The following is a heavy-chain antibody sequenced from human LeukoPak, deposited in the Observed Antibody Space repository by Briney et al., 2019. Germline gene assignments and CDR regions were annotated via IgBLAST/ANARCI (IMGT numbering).Heavy chain of an antibody. CDR3: AKSLMHVVVPHADYYYYMDV. CDR2: IRYDGSNK. CDR1: GFPFSSYG. J-gene: IGHJ6*03. V-gene: IGHV3-30*02. Sequence: GGSLRLSCAASGFPFSSYGMHWVRQAPGKGLEWVAFIRYDGSNKYYADSVKGRFTISRDNSKNTLYLQMNSLRAEDTAVYYCAKSLMHVVVPHADYYYYMDVWGKGTTVTVSS. D-gene: IGHD2-2*01.